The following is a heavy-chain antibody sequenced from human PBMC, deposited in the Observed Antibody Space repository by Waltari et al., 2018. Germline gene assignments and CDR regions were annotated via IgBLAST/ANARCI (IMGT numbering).Heavy chain of an antibody. CDR3: AREFGTIARFDY. V-gene: IGHV3-48*01. J-gene: IGHJ4*02. CDR2: IRGNSVDI. D-gene: IGHD3-16*01. CDR1: GYTFSDHT. Sequence: EVQLVESGGGLVQPGGSLRLSCVASGYTFSDHTIIWVRQAPGKGLGGMSYIRGNSVDIYYADSVKGGFIVSRDNAQNTAFLQMNTLRAEDTAVYYCAREFGTIARFDYWGQGTLVAVSS.